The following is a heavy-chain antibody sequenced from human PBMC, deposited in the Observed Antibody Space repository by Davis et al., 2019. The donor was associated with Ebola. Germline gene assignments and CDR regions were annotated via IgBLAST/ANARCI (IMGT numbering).Heavy chain of an antibody. CDR3: ARDSEDTAMVFNWFDP. CDR2: INSDGSST. D-gene: IGHD5-18*01. Sequence: GESLKISCAASGFTFSSYWMHWVRQAPGKGLVWVSRINSDGSSTSYADSVKGRFTISRDNAKNSLYLQMNSLRAEDTAVYYCARDSEDTAMVFNWFDPWGQGTLVTVSS. CDR1: GFTFSSYW. V-gene: IGHV3-74*01. J-gene: IGHJ5*02.